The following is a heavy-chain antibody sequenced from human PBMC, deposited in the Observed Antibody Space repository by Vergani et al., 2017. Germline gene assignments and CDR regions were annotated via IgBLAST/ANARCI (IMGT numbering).Heavy chain of an antibody. D-gene: IGHD4-23*01. J-gene: IGHJ4*02. V-gene: IGHV3-30*03. CDR2: ISYDGSNK. CDR1: GFTFSSYG. CDR3: ATSERTTVVDY. Sequence: QVQLVESGGGVVQPGRSLRLSCAASGFTFSSYGMHWVRQAPGKGLEWVAVISYDGSNKYYADSVKGRFTISRDNSKNTLYLQMNSLRAEDTAVYYCATSERTTVVDYWGQGTLVTVSS.